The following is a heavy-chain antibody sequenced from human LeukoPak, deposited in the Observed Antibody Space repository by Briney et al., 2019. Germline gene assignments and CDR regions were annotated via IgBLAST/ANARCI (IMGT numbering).Heavy chain of an antibody. V-gene: IGHV7-4-1*02. CDR2: INTNTGNP. CDR1: GYTFTSYA. D-gene: IGHD6-6*01. Sequence: ASVKVSCKASGYTFTSYAMNWVRQAPGQGLEWMGWINTNTGNPTYAQGFTGRFVFSLDTSVSTAYLQISSLKAEDTAVYYCARGHLDRLIAAPRAIDYWGQGTLVTVSS. J-gene: IGHJ4*02. CDR3: ARGHLDRLIAAPRAIDY.